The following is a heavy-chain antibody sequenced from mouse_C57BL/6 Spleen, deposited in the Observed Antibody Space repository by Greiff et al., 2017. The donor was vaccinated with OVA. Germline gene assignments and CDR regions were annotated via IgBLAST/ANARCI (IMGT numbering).Heavy chain of an antibody. CDR3: AQLTRTNYYAMDY. CDR2: ISSGSSTI. V-gene: IGHV5-17*01. Sequence: EVKLVESGGGLVKPGGSLKLSCAASGFTFSDYGMHWVRQAPEKGLEWVAYISSGSSTIYYADTVKGRFTISRDNAKNTLFLQMTSLRSEDTAMYYCAQLTRTNYYAMDYWGEGTSVTVSS. CDR1: GFTFSDYG. D-gene: IGHD4-1*01. J-gene: IGHJ4*01.